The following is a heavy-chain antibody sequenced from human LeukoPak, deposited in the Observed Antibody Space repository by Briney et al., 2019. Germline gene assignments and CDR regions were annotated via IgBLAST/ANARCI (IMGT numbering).Heavy chain of an antibody. CDR1: GYTFTCYY. CDR3: ARATPSLSSGWYY. D-gene: IGHD6-19*01. CDR2: INPNSGGT. J-gene: IGHJ4*02. Sequence: ASVKVSCKASGYTFTCYYMHWVRQAPGQGLEWMGRINPNSGGTNYAQKFQGRVTMTRDTSISTAYMELSRLRSDDTAVYYCARATPSLSSGWYYWGQGTLVTVSS. V-gene: IGHV1-2*06.